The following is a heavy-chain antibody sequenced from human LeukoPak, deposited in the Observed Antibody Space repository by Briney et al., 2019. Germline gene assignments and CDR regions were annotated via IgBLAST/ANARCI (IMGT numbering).Heavy chain of an antibody. CDR2: IKQDGSEK. D-gene: IGHD3-10*01. J-gene: IGHJ4*02. CDR3: ARAQGSYYGSGTQVDY. V-gene: IGHV3-7*01. CDR1: GFTFSSYW. Sequence: GGSLRLSCAASGFTFSSYWMSWVRQAPGKGLEWVANIKQDGSEKNYVDSVKGRFTISRDNAKNSLDLQMNSLRVEDTAVYYCARAQGSYYGSGTQVDYWGQGTLVTVSS.